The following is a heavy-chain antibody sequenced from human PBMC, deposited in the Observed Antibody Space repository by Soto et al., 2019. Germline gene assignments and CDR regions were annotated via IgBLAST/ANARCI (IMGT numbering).Heavy chain of an antibody. Sequence: PSETLSLTCTVSGVSISSGPYSWGWIRQPPGKGLEWIGTFYYSGSTYYNPSLESRVTISVDTSKNQFSLKVSSVTAADTAVYYCARLGGYCSSTSCYGYYGMDVWGQGTTFTV. CDR2: FYYSGST. CDR1: GVSISSGPYS. D-gene: IGHD2-2*01. CDR3: ARLGGYCSSTSCYGYYGMDV. J-gene: IGHJ6*02. V-gene: IGHV4-39*01.